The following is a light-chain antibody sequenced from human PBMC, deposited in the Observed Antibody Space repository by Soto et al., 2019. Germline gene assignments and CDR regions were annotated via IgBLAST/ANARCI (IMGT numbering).Light chain of an antibody. CDR2: PAS. CDR1: QAISSS. CDR3: QQLNSFPLT. Sequence: DIQLTQSPSFLSASVGDRVTITCRASQAISSSLAWYQQIPGKAPKVLIYPASTLQSGVPPRFRGSGSGTEFTLTISSLLPEDFATYHCQQLNSFPLTFGQGTRLEIK. V-gene: IGKV1-9*01. J-gene: IGKJ5*01.